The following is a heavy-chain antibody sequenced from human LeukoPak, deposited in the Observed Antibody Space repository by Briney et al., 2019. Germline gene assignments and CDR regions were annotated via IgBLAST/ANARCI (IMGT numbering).Heavy chain of an antibody. V-gene: IGHV3-48*04. Sequence: GGSLRLSCAASGFTFSSYGMNWVRQAPGKGLEWVSYISSSGSTIYYADSVKGRFTISRDNAKNSLYLQMNSLRAEDTAVYYCARDVGGPDAFDIWGQGTMVTVSS. CDR2: ISSSGSTI. D-gene: IGHD2-15*01. CDR1: GFTFSSYG. J-gene: IGHJ3*02. CDR3: ARDVGGPDAFDI.